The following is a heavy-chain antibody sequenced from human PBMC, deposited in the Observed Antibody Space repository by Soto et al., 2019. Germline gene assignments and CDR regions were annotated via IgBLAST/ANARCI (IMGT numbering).Heavy chain of an antibody. V-gene: IGHV4-4*01. Sequence: QVQLQESGPGVVKPAGTLSLTCAVSGVSISTSNWWSWARQSPGKGLEWIGEIYHSGSTNYNPSLXSXVXIXXDKSTNHFFLQLTSVNAADTAVYFCAKGGRVYYGSGSYFDSWGQGIVVTVSS. D-gene: IGHD3-10*01. J-gene: IGHJ4*02. CDR2: IYHSGST. CDR1: GVSISTSNW. CDR3: AKGGRVYYGSGSYFDS.